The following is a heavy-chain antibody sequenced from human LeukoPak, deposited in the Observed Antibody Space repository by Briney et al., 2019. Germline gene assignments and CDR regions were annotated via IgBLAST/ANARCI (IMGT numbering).Heavy chain of an antibody. CDR1: GGSFSGYY. V-gene: IGHV4-34*01. D-gene: IGHD6-13*01. CDR2: INHSGST. J-gene: IGHJ4*02. Sequence: SETLSLTCAVYGGSFSGYYRSWIRQPPGKGLEWIGEINHSGSTNYNPSLKSRVTISVDTSKNQFSLKLSSVTAADTAVYYCARDPPGSPRHRFDYWGQGTLVTVSS. CDR3: ARDPPGSPRHRFDY.